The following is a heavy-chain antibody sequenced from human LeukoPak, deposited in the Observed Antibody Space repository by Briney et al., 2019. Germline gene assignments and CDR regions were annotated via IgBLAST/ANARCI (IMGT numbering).Heavy chain of an antibody. CDR3: AKDSQDSSIEGAFDI. CDR2: ISWNSGSI. J-gene: IGHJ3*02. D-gene: IGHD3-22*01. CDR1: GFSFDDYA. Sequence: GRSLRLSCTASGFSFDDYAMHWVRQAPGKGLEWVSGISWNSGSIGYADSVKGRFTISRDNAKNSLYLQMNSLRAEDTALYYCAKDSQDSSIEGAFDIWGQGTMVTVSS. V-gene: IGHV3-9*01.